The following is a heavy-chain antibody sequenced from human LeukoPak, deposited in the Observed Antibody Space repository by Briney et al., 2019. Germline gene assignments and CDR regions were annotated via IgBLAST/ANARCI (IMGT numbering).Heavy chain of an antibody. Sequence: GASVKVSCKASGYTFTSYGISWVRQAPGQGLEWMGWISAYNGNTNYAQKLQGRVTMTTDTSTSTAYMELRSLRSDDTAVYYCARDGYSYGHYCYGMDVWGQGTTVTVSS. CDR1: GYTFTSYG. CDR3: ARDGYSYGHYCYGMDV. D-gene: IGHD5-18*01. V-gene: IGHV1-18*01. J-gene: IGHJ6*02. CDR2: ISAYNGNT.